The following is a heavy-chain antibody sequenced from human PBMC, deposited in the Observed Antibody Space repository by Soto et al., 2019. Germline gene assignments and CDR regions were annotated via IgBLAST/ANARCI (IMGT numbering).Heavy chain of an antibody. CDR2: IYYSGST. D-gene: IGHD3-16*01. CDR1: GGSISSYY. Sequence: QVQLQESGPGLVKPSETLSLTCTVSGGSISSYYWSWIRQPPGKGLEWIGYIYYSGSTNYNPSLKSRVTISVDTSKNQFSLKLGSVTAADTAVYYCSRGVDYYYYYMDVWGKGTTVTVSS. CDR3: SRGVDYYYYYMDV. J-gene: IGHJ6*03. V-gene: IGHV4-59*01.